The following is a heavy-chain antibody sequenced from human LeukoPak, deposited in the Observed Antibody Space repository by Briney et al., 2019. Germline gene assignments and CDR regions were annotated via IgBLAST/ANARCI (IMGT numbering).Heavy chain of an antibody. CDR3: ARGGDIVVVVAATPAFDI. D-gene: IGHD2-15*01. CDR2: ISSSSSTI. J-gene: IGHJ3*02. V-gene: IGHV3-48*04. CDR1: GFTFSSYS. Sequence: GGSLRLSCAASGFTFSSYSMKWVRQAPGKGLEWVSYISSSSSTIYYADSVKGRFTISRDNAKNSLYLQMNSLRAEDTAVYYCARGGDIVVVVAATPAFDIWGQGTMVTISS.